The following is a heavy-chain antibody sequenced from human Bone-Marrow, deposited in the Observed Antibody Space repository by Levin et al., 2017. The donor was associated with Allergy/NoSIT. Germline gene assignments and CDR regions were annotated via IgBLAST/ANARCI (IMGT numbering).Heavy chain of an antibody. V-gene: IGHV3-21*01. J-gene: IGHJ5*02. CDR1: GFTFSSYS. Sequence: SCAASGFTFSSYSMNWVRQAPGKGLEWVSSISSSSSYIYYADSVKGRFTISRDNAKNSLYLQMNSLRAEDTAVYYCARGTRSAKTYYYGSGRSPLVDPWGQGTLVTVSS. D-gene: IGHD3-10*01. CDR3: ARGTRSAKTYYYGSGRSPLVDP. CDR2: ISSSSSYI.